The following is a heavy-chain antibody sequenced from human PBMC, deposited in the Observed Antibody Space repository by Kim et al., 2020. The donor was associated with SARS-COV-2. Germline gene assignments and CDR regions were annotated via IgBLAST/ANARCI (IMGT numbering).Heavy chain of an antibody. J-gene: IGHJ4*02. CDR1: GFTFSSYS. CDR2: ISSSSSYI. V-gene: IGHV3-21*01. CDR3: ASHSGSYYRIANYFDY. D-gene: IGHD1-26*01. Sequence: GGSLRLSCAASGFTFSSYSMNWVRQAPGKGLEWVSSISSSSSYIYYADSVKGRFTISRDNAKNSLYLQMNSLRAEDTAVYYCASHSGSYYRIANYFDYWGQGTLVTVSS.